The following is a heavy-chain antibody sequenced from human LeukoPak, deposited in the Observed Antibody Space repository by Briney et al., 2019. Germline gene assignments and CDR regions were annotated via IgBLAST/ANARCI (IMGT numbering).Heavy chain of an antibody. V-gene: IGHV1-18*01. Sequence: ASVKVSCKASGYTFTSYGISWVRQAPGQGLEWMGWISAYNGNTNYAQKLQGRVTMTTDTSTSTAYMELSSLRSEDTAVYYCARAARTRSAGGAFDIWGQGTMVTVSS. D-gene: IGHD3-3*01. J-gene: IGHJ3*02. CDR1: GYTFTSYG. CDR3: ARAARTRSAGGAFDI. CDR2: ISAYNGNT.